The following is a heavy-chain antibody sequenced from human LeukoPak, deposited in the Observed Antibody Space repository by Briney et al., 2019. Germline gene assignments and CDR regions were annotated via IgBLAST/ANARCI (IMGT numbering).Heavy chain of an antibody. V-gene: IGHV3-53*01. D-gene: IGHD3-22*01. CDR3: ARDRYDDSGYYEY. CDR2: IYTDGRT. Sequence: GGSLRLSCATSGPTVRSNYMTWVRQAPGKGLEWVSFIYTDGRTYYADSVEGRFTISRDNSKNTLYLHMNGLRAEDTALYYCARDRYDDSGYYEYWGREPWSPSPQ. CDR1: GPTVRSNY. J-gene: IGHJ4*02.